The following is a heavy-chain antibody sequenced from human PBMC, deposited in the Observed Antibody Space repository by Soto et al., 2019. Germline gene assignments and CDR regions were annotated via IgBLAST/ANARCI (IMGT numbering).Heavy chain of an antibody. CDR1: GASITGSSY. CDR2: FSLSGTT. J-gene: IGHJ4*02. D-gene: IGHD2-8*02. CDR3: ARGMTPPGAPAWYYFDS. Sequence: QVQLQESGPGLMKPSETLSLTCTVSGASITGSSYWSWIRQPAGKGLEWIGRFSLSGTTNYNPSLRSRATMSADVSKKQFSLRLTSVTAAHTALYYCARGMTPPGAPAWYYFDSWGQGTLVTVSS. V-gene: IGHV4-4*07.